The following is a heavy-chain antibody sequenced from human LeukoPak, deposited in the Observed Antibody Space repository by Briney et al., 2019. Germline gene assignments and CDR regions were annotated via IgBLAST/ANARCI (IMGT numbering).Heavy chain of an antibody. J-gene: IGHJ6*02. CDR3: ARHMDV. CDR2: INQDGSDK. CDR1: GFTLSSYW. Sequence: PGGSLRLPCAASGFTLSSYWMNWVRQAPGNGLEWVAYINQDGSDKFYVDSVKGRFTISRDNAKNSLSLQMNSLRAEDTAVYYCARHMDVWGQGTTVTVSS. V-gene: IGHV3-7*01.